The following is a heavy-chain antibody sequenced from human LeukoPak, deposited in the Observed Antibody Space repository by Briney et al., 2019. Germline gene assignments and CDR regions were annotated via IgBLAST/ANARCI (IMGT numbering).Heavy chain of an antibody. CDR2: ADHSGSR. CDR1: GGSFSGSY. V-gene: IGHV4-34*01. D-gene: IGHD1-26*01. CDR3: ARLWGELQGGWDYYYYGMDV. Sequence: PSETLSLTCTVSGGSFSGSYWTWIRQTPEKGLDWIGEADHSGSRNYSPSLRGRVTISVDTSKNQFSLKLSSVTAADTAVYYCARLWGELQGGWDYYYYGMDVWGQGATVTVSS. J-gene: IGHJ6*02.